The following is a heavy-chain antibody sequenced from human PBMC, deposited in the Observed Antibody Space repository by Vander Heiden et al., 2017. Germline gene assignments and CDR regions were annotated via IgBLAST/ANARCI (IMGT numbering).Heavy chain of an antibody. J-gene: IGHJ4*02. CDR3: TTDTGIVGAYFDY. Sequence: EVQLVESGGGLVKPGGSLRLSCAASGFTFSNAWMSWVRQAPGKGLEWVGRIKSKTDGGTTDYAAPVKGRFTISRDDSKNTLYLQMNSLKTEDTAVYYCTTDTGIVGAYFDYWGQGTLVTVSS. D-gene: IGHD1-26*01. V-gene: IGHV3-15*01. CDR1: GFTFSNAW. CDR2: IKSKTDGGTT.